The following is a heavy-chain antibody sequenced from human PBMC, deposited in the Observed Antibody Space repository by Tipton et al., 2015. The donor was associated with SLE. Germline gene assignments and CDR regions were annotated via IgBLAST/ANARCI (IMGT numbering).Heavy chain of an antibody. J-gene: IGHJ4*02. CDR2: ISYDGSNK. Sequence: SLRLSCAASGFTFSSYAMHWVRQAPGKGLEWVAVISYDGSNKYYADSVKGRFTISRDNSKNTLYLQMNSLRAEDTAVYYCARGSPSDYWGQGTLVTVSS. CDR3: ARGSPSDY. D-gene: IGHD1-26*01. CDR1: GFTFSSYA. V-gene: IGHV3-30-3*01.